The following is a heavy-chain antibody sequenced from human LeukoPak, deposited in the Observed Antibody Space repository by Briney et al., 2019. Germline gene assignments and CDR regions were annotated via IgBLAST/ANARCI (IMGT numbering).Heavy chain of an antibody. D-gene: IGHD6-13*01. CDR3: ARVGSSWYFDF. CDR1: GFTFSSCW. J-gene: IGHJ4*02. CDR2: INQDGSEK. Sequence: GGSLRLSCAASGFTFSSCWMSWVRQAPGKGLEWVANINQDGSEKYYVDSVKGRFTISRDNAKNSLYLQMNSLRAEDRAVYYCARVGSSWYFDFWGQGTLVTVS. V-gene: IGHV3-7*04.